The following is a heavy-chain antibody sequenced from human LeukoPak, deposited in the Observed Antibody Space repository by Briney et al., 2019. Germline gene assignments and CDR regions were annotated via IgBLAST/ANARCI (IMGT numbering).Heavy chain of an antibody. V-gene: IGHV1-46*01. Sequence: ASVKVSCKASGYTFTGYYMHWVRQAPGQGLEWMGIINPSGGSTSYAQKFQGRVTMTRDTSTSTVYMELSSLRSEDTAVYYCARNSGSYRVFNYWGQGTLATVSS. CDR1: GYTFTGYY. J-gene: IGHJ4*02. CDR2: INPSGGST. D-gene: IGHD1-26*01. CDR3: ARNSGSYRVFNY.